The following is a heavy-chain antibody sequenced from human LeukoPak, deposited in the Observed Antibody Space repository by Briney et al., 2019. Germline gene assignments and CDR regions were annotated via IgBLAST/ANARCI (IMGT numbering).Heavy chain of an antibody. CDR3: AREYYGILTGYYLDV. D-gene: IGHD3-9*01. J-gene: IGHJ6*03. Sequence: GGSLRLSCAASGFTFTGYWMHWVRQAPGKGLVWVSRINSDADKTGYAEAVKGRFTISRDNAKKTLYLEMNSLRVEDTAVYHCAREYYGILTGYYLDVWGKGTTVTVSS. V-gene: IGHV3-74*01. CDR1: GFTFTGYW. CDR2: INSDADKT.